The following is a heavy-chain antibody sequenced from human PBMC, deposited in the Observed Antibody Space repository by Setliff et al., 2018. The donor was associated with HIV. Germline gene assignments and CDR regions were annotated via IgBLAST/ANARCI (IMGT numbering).Heavy chain of an antibody. D-gene: IGHD3-16*01. Sequence: SETLSLTCTVSGGSISGYFWSWIRQPAGKGLEWIGRTFTSGITNYSPSLKSRVTMSVDTSKNQFSLNLTSVTAADTAVYYCAREPKGGDDRALDYRGQGTLVTVSS. J-gene: IGHJ4*02. V-gene: IGHV4-4*07. CDR1: GGSISGYF. CDR3: AREPKGGDDRALDY. CDR2: TFTSGIT.